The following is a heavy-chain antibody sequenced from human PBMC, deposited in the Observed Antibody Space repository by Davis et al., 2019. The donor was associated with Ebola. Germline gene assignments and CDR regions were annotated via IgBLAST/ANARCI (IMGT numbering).Heavy chain of an antibody. V-gene: IGHV3-11*01. CDR1: GFTFSDYY. D-gene: IGHD1-20*01. Sequence: GESLKISCAASGFTFSDYYMSWIRQAPGKGLEWVSYITSSGSTIYYADSVKGRFTISRDNAKNSLYLQMNSLRAEDTAVYYCARDLLTGMTWDYWGQGTLVTVSS. CDR3: ARDLLTGMTWDY. CDR2: ITSSGSTI. J-gene: IGHJ4*02.